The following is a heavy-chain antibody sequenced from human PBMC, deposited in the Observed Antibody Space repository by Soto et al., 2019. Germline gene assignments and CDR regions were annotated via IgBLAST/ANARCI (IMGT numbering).Heavy chain of an antibody. V-gene: IGHV1-69*13. D-gene: IGHD3-22*01. CDR2: IIPIFGTA. Sequence: GASVKVSCKASGGTFSSYAISWVRQAPGQGLEWMGGIIPIFGTANYAQKFQGRVTITADESTSTAYMELSSLRSEDTAVYYCARDHISYYDSSGYYYGSGRYYYCGMDVWGQGTTVTVSS. J-gene: IGHJ6*02. CDR1: GGTFSSYA. CDR3: ARDHISYYDSSGYYYGSGRYYYCGMDV.